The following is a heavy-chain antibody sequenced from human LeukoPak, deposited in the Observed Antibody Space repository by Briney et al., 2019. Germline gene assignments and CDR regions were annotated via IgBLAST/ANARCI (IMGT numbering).Heavy chain of an antibody. CDR2: TSGSGGST. CDR1: GFTFSSYA. J-gene: IGHJ4*02. V-gene: IGHV3-23*01. Sequence: GGSLRLSCAASGFTFSSYAMSWVRQAPGKGLEWVSATSGSGGSTYYADSVKGRFTISRDSSKNTLYLQMNSLRAEDTAVYYCANLRYFDWLQKSTFDYWGQGTLVTVSS. CDR3: ANLRYFDWLQKSTFDY. D-gene: IGHD3-9*01.